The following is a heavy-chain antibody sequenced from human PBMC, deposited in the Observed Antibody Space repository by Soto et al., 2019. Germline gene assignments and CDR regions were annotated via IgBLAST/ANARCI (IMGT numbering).Heavy chain of an antibody. CDR1: GASISSSSYY. CDR3: ARHRGPMVRGVITNWFDP. CDR2: IDYSGST. D-gene: IGHD3-10*01. Sequence: ETLSLTCPVSGASISSSSYYWGWIRQPPGKGLEWIGGIDYSGSTYYNPSLKSRVTISVDTSKNQFSLKLSSVTAADTAVYYCARHRGPMVRGVITNWFDPWGQGTMVTVSS. J-gene: IGHJ5*02. V-gene: IGHV4-39*01.